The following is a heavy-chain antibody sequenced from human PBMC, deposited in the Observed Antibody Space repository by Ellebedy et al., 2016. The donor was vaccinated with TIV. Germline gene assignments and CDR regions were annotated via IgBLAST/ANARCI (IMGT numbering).Heavy chain of an antibody. V-gene: IGHV3-7*01. Sequence: GGSLRLSCTASGFTFSSYWMSWVRQAPGKGLEWVANIKQDGSEKYYVDSVKGRFTISRDNAKNSLYLQMNSLRAEDTAVYYCAGSGSYYTPECWGQGTLVTVSS. CDR2: IKQDGSEK. D-gene: IGHD3-10*01. J-gene: IGHJ4*02. CDR1: GFTFSSYW. CDR3: AGSGSYYTPEC.